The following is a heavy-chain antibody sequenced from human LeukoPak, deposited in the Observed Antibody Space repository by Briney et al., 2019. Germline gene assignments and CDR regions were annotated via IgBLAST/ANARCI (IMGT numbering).Heavy chain of an antibody. CDR3: AKTTTRSYYYDHTGSNLFDT. J-gene: IGHJ5*02. Sequence: AGGSLRLSCAPSGFTFRSYTMNWVRKAPGKGLEWVSSISRSSSYIYYADSVKGRFTISRDNAKNSLYLQMNSLRAEDSAISYCAKTTTRSYYYDHTGSNLFDTWGQGTLVTVSS. CDR1: GFTFRSYT. CDR2: ISRSSSYI. D-gene: IGHD3-22*01. V-gene: IGHV3-21*04.